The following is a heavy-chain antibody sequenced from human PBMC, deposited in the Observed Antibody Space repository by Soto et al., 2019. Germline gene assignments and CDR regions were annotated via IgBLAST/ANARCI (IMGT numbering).Heavy chain of an antibody. V-gene: IGHV1-69*01. Sequence: QVQLVQSGAEVKKPGSSVKVSCKASGGTFSSYAISWVRQAPGQGLEWMGGIIPIFGTANYAQKFQGRVTITADESTSTAYMELSSLRSEDTAVYYCARGSGYYDFWSGYYSIYYYYYGMDVWGQGTTVTVSS. CDR2: IIPIFGTA. J-gene: IGHJ6*02. D-gene: IGHD3-3*01. CDR1: GGTFSSYA. CDR3: ARGSGYYDFWSGYYSIYYYYYGMDV.